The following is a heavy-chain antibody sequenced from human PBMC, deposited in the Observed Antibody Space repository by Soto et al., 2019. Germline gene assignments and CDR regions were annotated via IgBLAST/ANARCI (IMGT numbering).Heavy chain of an antibody. CDR1: GDSVASNSAA. D-gene: IGHD6-13*01. J-gene: IGHJ5*02. CDR2: TYYRSKWYN. CDR3: ARTRVWQKLVTPNWFDP. V-gene: IGHV6-1*01. Sequence: SQTLSLTCGISGDSVASNSAAWNWIKQSPSRGLEWLGRTYYRSKWYNDYAVSVKSRITINPDTSKNQFSLQLNSVTPEDTAVYYCARTRVWQKLVTPNWFDPWGQGTLVTVSS.